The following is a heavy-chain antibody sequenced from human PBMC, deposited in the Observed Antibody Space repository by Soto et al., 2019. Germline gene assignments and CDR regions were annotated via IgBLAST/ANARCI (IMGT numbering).Heavy chain of an antibody. Sequence: SETLSLTCTVSGGSISSYYCSWIRQPPGKGLEWIGYIYYSGSTNYNPSLKSRVTISVDTSRNQFSLKLSSVTAADTAVYYCARGVRYFDYWGQGTLVTVSS. D-gene: IGHD3-10*01. CDR2: IYYSGST. CDR3: ARGVRYFDY. V-gene: IGHV4-59*01. CDR1: GGSISSYY. J-gene: IGHJ4*02.